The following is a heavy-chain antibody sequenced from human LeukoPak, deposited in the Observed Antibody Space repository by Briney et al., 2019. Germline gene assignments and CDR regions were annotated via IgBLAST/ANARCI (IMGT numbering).Heavy chain of an antibody. CDR2: INANTGGT. V-gene: IGHV1-2*02. CDR1: GYTFTGYY. J-gene: IGHJ4*02. D-gene: IGHD6-13*01. CDR3: ARDVSSWYGLFDY. Sequence: ASVKVSFKASGYTFTGYYIHWVRQAPGQGLEWMGCINANTGGTKYAQKFQGRVTMTRDTSISTAYMELTSDDTAVYYCARDVSSWYGLFDYWGQGTLVTVSS.